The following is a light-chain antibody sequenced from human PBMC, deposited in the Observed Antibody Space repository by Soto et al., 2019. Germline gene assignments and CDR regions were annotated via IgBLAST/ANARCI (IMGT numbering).Light chain of an antibody. CDR1: SSNIGSNT. Sequence: QSVLTQPPSASGTPGQRVTISCSGSSSNIGSNTVNWYQQLPGTDPKLLIYSNNQRPSGVPDRFSGSKSGTSASLAISGLQSDDEADYYCAAWDDSLNGPVFGGGTKVTVL. CDR3: AAWDDSLNGPV. CDR2: SNN. J-gene: IGLJ3*02. V-gene: IGLV1-44*01.